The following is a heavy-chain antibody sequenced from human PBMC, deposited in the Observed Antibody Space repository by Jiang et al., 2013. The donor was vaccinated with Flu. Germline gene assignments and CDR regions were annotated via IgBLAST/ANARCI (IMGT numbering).Heavy chain of an antibody. CDR3: ARLVDTNLIWFFDY. Sequence: GSGLVKPSETLSLTCTVSGGSISSSTYYWGWIRQPPGKGLEWIGTVYYSGTTYYNPSLKSRVTISVDTSKNQFSLKLTSVTAADTAVYYCARLVDTNLIWFFDYWGQGTLVTVSS. CDR2: VYYSGTT. CDR1: GGSISSSTYY. V-gene: IGHV4-39*01. J-gene: IGHJ4*02. D-gene: IGHD5-18*01.